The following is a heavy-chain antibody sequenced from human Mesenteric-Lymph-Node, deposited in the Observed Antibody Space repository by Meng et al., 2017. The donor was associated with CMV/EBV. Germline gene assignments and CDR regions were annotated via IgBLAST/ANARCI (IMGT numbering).Heavy chain of an antibody. D-gene: IGHD1-14*01. CDR2: SRSFSDMGES. CDR3: ARDMITAGQSGSFLDL. CDR1: GFVFDGYF. Sequence: ASVKVSCKASGFVFDGYFFHWVRLVSGQRLEWMGRSRSFSDMGESDYAEKFKGRVTISRDRSIDTAYLEMTGLTSDDTAMYFCARDMITAGQSGSFLDLWGQGTLVTVSS. V-gene: IGHV1-2*02. J-gene: IGHJ4*02.